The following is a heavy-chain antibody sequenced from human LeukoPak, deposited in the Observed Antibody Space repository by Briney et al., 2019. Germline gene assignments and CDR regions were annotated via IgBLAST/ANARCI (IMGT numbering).Heavy chain of an antibody. V-gene: IGHV1-2*02. Sequence: ASVKVSCKASGYTFTGYYMHWVRQAPGQGLEWMGWTNLNSGGTNYAQKFQGRVTMTRDTSISTAYMELSRLTSDDTAVYYCAREDVKEWELPTGLDYWGQGTPVTVSS. D-gene: IGHD1-26*01. J-gene: IGHJ4*02. CDR1: GYTFTGYY. CDR2: TNLNSGGT. CDR3: AREDVKEWELPTGLDY.